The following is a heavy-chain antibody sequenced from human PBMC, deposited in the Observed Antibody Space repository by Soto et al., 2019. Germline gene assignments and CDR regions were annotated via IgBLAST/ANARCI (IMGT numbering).Heavy chain of an antibody. Sequence: SLRLSCAASGFTFSSYGMHWVRQAPGKGLEWVAVTWYDGSNKYYADSVKGRFTISRDNSKNTLYLQMNSLRAEDTAVYYCAREGIAAPPKNYYYYGMDVWGQGTTVTVSS. J-gene: IGHJ6*02. CDR2: TWYDGSNK. V-gene: IGHV3-33*01. CDR1: GFTFSSYG. D-gene: IGHD6-13*01. CDR3: AREGIAAPPKNYYYYGMDV.